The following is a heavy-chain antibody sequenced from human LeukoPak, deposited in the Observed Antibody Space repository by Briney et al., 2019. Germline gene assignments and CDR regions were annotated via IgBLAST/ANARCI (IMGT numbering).Heavy chain of an antibody. J-gene: IGHJ5*02. V-gene: IGHV1-18*01. CDR3: ARDRGHYYYCSGSYYDGFDP. Sequence: GASVKVPCKASGYTFTSYGISWVRQAPGQGLEWMGWISAYNGNTNYAQKLQGRVTMTTDTSTSTAYMELRSLRSDDTAVYYCARDRGHYYYCSGSYYDGFDPWGQGTLVTVSS. CDR2: ISAYNGNT. CDR1: GYTFTSYG. D-gene: IGHD3-10*01.